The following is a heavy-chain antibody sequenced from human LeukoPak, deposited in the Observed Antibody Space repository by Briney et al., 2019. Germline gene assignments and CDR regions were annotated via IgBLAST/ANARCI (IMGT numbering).Heavy chain of an antibody. J-gene: IGHJ4*02. CDR1: GFTFSSYE. Sequence: PGGSLRLSCAASGFTFSSYEMNWVRQAPGKGLEWVSYIGSSGSTIYYADSVKGRFTISRDNSKNTLYLQMNSLRAEDTAVYYCAKGSYYLYYFDYWGQGTLVTVSS. CDR2: IGSSGSTI. CDR3: AKGSYYLYYFDY. D-gene: IGHD3-10*01. V-gene: IGHV3-48*03.